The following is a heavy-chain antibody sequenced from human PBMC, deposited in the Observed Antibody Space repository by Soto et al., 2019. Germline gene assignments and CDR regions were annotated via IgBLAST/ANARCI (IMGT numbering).Heavy chain of an antibody. CDR3: CVIKRRDQYSTSGYWFDP. D-gene: IGHD4-4*01. J-gene: IGHJ5*02. CDR2: IKSKADGETK. V-gene: IGHV3-15*01. CDR1: GFTFSYAW. Sequence: EMHLVDSGGGLVKPGGSLRLSCAASGFTFSYAWMSWVRQAPGKGLEWVGRIKSKADGETKDYGAPVRGRFTISRDDSQDILYLHMNSLRIEDTAVYYCCVIKRRDQYSTSGYWFDPWGPGTLVTVSS.